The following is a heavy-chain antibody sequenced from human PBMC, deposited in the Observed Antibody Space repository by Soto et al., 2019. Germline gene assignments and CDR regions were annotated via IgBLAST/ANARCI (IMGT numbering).Heavy chain of an antibody. D-gene: IGHD6-6*01. CDR2: INPNSGGT. CDR3: ARASYSSSSFAVDY. Sequence: ASVKVSCKASGYTFTGHYMHWVRQAPGQGLEWMGWINPNSGGTNYAQKFQGRVTMTRDTSISTAYMELSRLRSDDTAVYYCARASYSSSSFAVDYWGQGTLVTVSS. J-gene: IGHJ4*02. V-gene: IGHV1-2*02. CDR1: GYTFTGHY.